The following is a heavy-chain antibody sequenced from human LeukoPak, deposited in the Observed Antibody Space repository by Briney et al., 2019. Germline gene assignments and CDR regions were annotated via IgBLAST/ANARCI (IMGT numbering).Heavy chain of an antibody. J-gene: IGHJ4*02. D-gene: IGHD5-18*01. CDR2: IIPILGIA. Sequence: ASVKVSCKASGGTFSSYAISWVRQAPGQGLEWMGRIIPILGIANYAQKFQGRVTITADKSTSTAYMELSSLRSEDTAVYYCARDLQLGRRRYFDYWGQGTLVTVSS. V-gene: IGHV1-69*04. CDR1: GGTFSSYA. CDR3: ARDLQLGRRRYFDY.